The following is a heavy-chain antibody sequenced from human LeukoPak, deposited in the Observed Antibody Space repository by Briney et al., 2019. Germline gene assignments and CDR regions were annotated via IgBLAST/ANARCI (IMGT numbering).Heavy chain of an antibody. CDR1: GGSISSYY. D-gene: IGHD1-14*01. CDR3: ARVTSRLGWFDP. V-gene: IGHV4-4*07. Sequence: SETLSLTCTVSGGSISSYYWSWIRQPAGKGLEWIGRFYNSGSTNYNPSLKSRVTMSVDTSKNQFSLKLSSVAAADTAVYYCARVTSRLGWFDPWGQGTLVTVSS. CDR2: FYNSGST. J-gene: IGHJ5*02.